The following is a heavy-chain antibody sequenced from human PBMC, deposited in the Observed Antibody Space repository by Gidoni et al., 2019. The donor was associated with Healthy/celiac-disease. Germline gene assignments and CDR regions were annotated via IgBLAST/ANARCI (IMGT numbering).Heavy chain of an antibody. CDR2: IYYSGST. V-gene: IGHV4-39*01. J-gene: IGHJ4*02. Sequence: QLQLQESGPGLVKPSETLSLTCTVSGGSISSSSYYWGWIRQPPGKGLEWIGSIYYSGSTYYNPSLKSRVTISVDTSKNQFSLKLSSVTAADTAVYYCAKLYGSGISSDYWGQGTLVTVSS. CDR1: GGSISSSSYY. D-gene: IGHD3-10*01. CDR3: AKLYGSGISSDY.